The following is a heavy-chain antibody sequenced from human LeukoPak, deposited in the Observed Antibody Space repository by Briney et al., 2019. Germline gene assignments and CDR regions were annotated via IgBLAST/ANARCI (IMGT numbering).Heavy chain of an antibody. CDR3: ARVQLKQWLVRQNYYYGMDV. Sequence: ASVKVSCKASGYTFTSYYMRWVRQAPGQGLEWMGIINPSGGSTSYAQKFQGRVTMTRDTSTSTVYMELSSLRSEDTAVYYCARVQLKQWLVRQNYYYGMDVWGQGTTVTVSS. CDR2: INPSGGST. V-gene: IGHV1-46*01. J-gene: IGHJ6*02. D-gene: IGHD6-19*01. CDR1: GYTFTSYY.